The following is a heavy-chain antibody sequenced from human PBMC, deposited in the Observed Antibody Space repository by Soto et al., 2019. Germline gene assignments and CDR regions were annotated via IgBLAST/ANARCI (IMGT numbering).Heavy chain of an antibody. D-gene: IGHD6-25*01. J-gene: IGHJ4*02. V-gene: IGHV1-2*02. CDR3: VMQRGGVVY. CDR1: GYSFTGNS. CDR2: INPNNGGI. Sequence: QVHLVQSGAEVRKPGASVKVSCKASGYSFTGNSMHWVRQAPGQGLEWMGWINPNNGGINYAQKFQGRVTMTRDTSISTAYMDLGGLRSDDTAVYYCVMQRGGVVYGGQGPLVTVSS.